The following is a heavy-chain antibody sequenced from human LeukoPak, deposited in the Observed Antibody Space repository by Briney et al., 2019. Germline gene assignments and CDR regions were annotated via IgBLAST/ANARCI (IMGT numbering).Heavy chain of an antibody. V-gene: IGHV3-23*01. CDR1: GFTVSSNY. Sequence: PGGSLRLSCAASGFTVSSNYMSWVRQAPGKGLEWVSAISGSGGSTYYADSVKGRFTISRDNSKNTLYLQMNSLRAEDTAVYYCAKDMEELRYFDWNWAFGGQGTLVTVSS. D-gene: IGHD3-9*01. J-gene: IGHJ4*02. CDR2: ISGSGGST. CDR3: AKDMEELRYFDWNWAF.